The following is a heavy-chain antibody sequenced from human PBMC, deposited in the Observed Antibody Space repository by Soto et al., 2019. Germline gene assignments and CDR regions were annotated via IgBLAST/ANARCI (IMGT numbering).Heavy chain of an antibody. CDR3: ARDTTPITVVRYYYGMDV. V-gene: IGHV1-69*13. CDR1: GGTFSSYA. J-gene: IGHJ6*02. D-gene: IGHD2-15*01. Sequence: GASVKVSCKASGGTFSSYAISWVRQAPGQGLEWMGGIIPIFGTANYAQKFQGRVTITADESTSTAYMELSSLRSEDTAVYYCARDTTPITVVRYYYGMDVWGQGTTVTVSS. CDR2: IIPIFGTA.